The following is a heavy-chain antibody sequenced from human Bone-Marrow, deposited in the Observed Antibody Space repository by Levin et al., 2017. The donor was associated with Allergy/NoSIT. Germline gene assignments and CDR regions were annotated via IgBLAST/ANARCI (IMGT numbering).Heavy chain of an antibody. CDR3: ARYKRIPPAGTGWFDP. CDR1: GSPFTNYY. Sequence: PGGSLRLSCKASGSPFTNYYMHWLRQAPGQGPQWMGLINPSGGRTTYAQNFKGRVTMTRDTSTGTVYMELISLTYEDTAIYYCARYKRIPPAGTGWFDPWGQGTLVAVSS. V-gene: IGHV1-46*01. D-gene: IGHD6-13*01. CDR2: INPSGGRT. J-gene: IGHJ5*02.